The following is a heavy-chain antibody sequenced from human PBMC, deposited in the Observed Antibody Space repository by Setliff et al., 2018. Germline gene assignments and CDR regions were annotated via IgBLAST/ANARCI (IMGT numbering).Heavy chain of an antibody. CDR1: GGSISSSNW. J-gene: IGHJ4*02. CDR3: TVYNTGSSKDHY. Sequence: PSETLSLTCAVSGGSISSSNWWSWVRQPPGKGLEWIGEIYHSGSTNYNPSLKSRVTRSVDKSKNQFSLKLSSVTAADTALYYRTVYNTGSSKDHYWGQGTPVTVSS. CDR2: IYHSGST. D-gene: IGHD2-8*02. V-gene: IGHV4-4*02.